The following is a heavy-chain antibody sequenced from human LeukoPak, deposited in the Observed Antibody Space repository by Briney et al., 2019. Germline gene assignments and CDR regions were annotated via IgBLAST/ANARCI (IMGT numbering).Heavy chain of an antibody. D-gene: IGHD4/OR15-4a*01. CDR1: GFTFSSYG. CDR2: ISYDGSNK. J-gene: IGHJ6*02. Sequence: PGGSLRLSCAASGFTFSSYGMHWVRQAPGKGLEWVAVISYDGSNKYYADSVKGRFTISRDNSKNTLYLQMNSLRAEDTAVYYCARLQLPYGDHYGMDVWGQGTTVTVS. CDR3: ARLQLPYGDHYGMDV. V-gene: IGHV3-30*03.